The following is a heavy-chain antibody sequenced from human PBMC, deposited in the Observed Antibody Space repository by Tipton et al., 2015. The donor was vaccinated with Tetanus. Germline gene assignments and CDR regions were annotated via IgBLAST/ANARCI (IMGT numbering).Heavy chain of an antibody. CDR3: AKDYEGGSAPPNYFDY. Sequence: SLRLSCAASGFTFSSYAMSWVRQAPGKGLEWVSAISGSGGSTYYADSVKGRFTISRDNSKNTLYLQMNSLRAEDTAVYYCAKDYEGGSAPPNYFDYWGQGTLVTVSS. V-gene: IGHV3-23*01. D-gene: IGHD1-26*01. CDR1: GFTFSSYA. J-gene: IGHJ4*02. CDR2: ISGSGGST.